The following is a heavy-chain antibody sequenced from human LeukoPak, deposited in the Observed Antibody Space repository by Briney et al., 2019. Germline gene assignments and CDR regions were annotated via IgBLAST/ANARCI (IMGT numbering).Heavy chain of an antibody. CDR2: ISSSGSNI. J-gene: IGHJ4*02. CDR3: ARGPIVVVPDARGPLDF. V-gene: IGHV3-48*04. D-gene: IGHD2-2*01. Sequence: GGSLRLSCAASGFTFSSNSMHWVRQAPGKGLEWVSYISSSGSNIYYADSVKGRFTISRDNANNSLYLQMNSLRAEDTAVYYCARGPIVVVPDARGPLDFWGQGTLVTVSS. CDR1: GFTFSSNS.